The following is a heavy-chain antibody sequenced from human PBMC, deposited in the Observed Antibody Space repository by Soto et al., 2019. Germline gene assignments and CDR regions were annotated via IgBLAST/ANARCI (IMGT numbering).Heavy chain of an antibody. Sequence: EAPLVDSGGGLSQPGGSLSLSCAASGFTFRSYWMHWVRQVRGNGLVWVSRIDSYGSETNYADSVKGRFTISRDNAKNTLYLQMNRIRTTNTGVYSCASPVAAAGNHLYFYGLDAWGPGTTVTVSS. D-gene: IGHD6-25*01. V-gene: IGHV3-74*01. CDR2: IDSYGSET. CDR3: ASPVAAAGNHLYFYGLDA. J-gene: IGHJ6*01. CDR1: GFTFRSYW.